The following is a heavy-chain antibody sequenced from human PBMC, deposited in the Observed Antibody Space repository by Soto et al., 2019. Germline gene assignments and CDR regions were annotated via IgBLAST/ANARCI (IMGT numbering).Heavy chain of an antibody. D-gene: IGHD6-19*01. Sequence: QVQLVESGGGVVQPGRSLRLSCAASGFTFSSYGMHWVRQAPGKGLEWVAVIWYDGSNKYYADSVKGRFTISRDNSKNTLYLQMNSLRAEDTAVYYCARVLVAVAGTDAFDICGQGTMVTVSS. J-gene: IGHJ3*02. CDR3: ARVLVAVAGTDAFDI. V-gene: IGHV3-33*01. CDR2: IWYDGSNK. CDR1: GFTFSSYG.